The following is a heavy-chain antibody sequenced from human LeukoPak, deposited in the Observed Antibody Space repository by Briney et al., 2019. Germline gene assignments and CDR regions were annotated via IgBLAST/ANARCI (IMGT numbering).Heavy chain of an antibody. CDR2: ISYNGGNK. V-gene: IGHV3-30*04. CDR1: GFDFSHYA. CDR3: ARGWGEMATIIDY. D-gene: IGHD5-24*01. J-gene: IGHJ4*02. Sequence: GGSLRLSCVASGFDFSHYAIHWVRQAPGKGLEWLSLISYNGGNKYYAASVKGRFTIDRDNSKNTLYLQMNSLRAEDTAVYYCARGWGEMATIIDYWGQGTLVTVSS.